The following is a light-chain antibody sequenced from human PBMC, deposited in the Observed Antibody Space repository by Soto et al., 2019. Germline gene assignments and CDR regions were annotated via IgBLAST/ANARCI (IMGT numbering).Light chain of an antibody. J-gene: IGLJ1*01. CDR1: SSDDGGYNY. CDR3: SSYTSSILYV. CDR2: EVS. V-gene: IGLV2-14*01. Sequence: QSALTQPASVSGSPGQSITISCTGTSSDDGGYNYVSWYQQHPGKAPKLMIYEVSNRPSGVSNRFSGSKSGNTASLTISGLQAEDEADYYCSSYTSSILYVFGTGTKLTVL.